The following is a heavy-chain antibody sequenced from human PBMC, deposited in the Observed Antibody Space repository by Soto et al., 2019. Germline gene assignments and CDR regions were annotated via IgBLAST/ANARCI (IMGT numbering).Heavy chain of an antibody. J-gene: IGHJ6*01. Sequence: QVQLVESGGGVVQPGRSLRLSCAASGFTFSSYAMHWVRQAPGKGLEWVAVISYDGSNKYYADSVKGRFTISRDNSKNTLYLQMNSLRAEDTAVYYCARDSKASSWYYYGMDVW. CDR3: ARDSKASSWYYYGMDV. V-gene: IGHV3-30-3*01. D-gene: IGHD6-13*01. CDR1: GFTFSSYA. CDR2: ISYDGSNK.